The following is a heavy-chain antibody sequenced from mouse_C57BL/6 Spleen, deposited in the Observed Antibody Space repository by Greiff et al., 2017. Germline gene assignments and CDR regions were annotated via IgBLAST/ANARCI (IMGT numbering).Heavy chain of an antibody. Sequence: VHVKQSGPELVKPGASVKIPCKASGYTFTDYNMDWVKQSHGKSLEWIGDINPNNGGTIYNQKFKGKATLTVDKSSSTAYMELRSLTSEDTAVYYCAREGAYYYGRGGFAYWGQGTLVTVSA. CDR2: INPNNGGT. D-gene: IGHD1-1*01. CDR3: AREGAYYYGRGGFAY. CDR1: GYTFTDYN. J-gene: IGHJ3*01. V-gene: IGHV1-18*01.